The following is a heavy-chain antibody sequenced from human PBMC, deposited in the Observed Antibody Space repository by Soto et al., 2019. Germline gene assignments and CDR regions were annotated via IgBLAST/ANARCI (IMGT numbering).Heavy chain of an antibody. CDR1: GGSITSSSYY. CDR3: ATQEVGGSYVYTFDP. D-gene: IGHD1-26*01. V-gene: IGHV4-39*01. CDR2: IYYSGST. Sequence: NPSETLSLTCTVSGGSITSSSYYWGWIRQPPGKGLEWIGSIYYSGSTYYNPSLKSRVTISVDTSKNQFSLKLSSVTAADTAVYNCATQEVGGSYVYTFDPWGQGTLVTVSS. J-gene: IGHJ5*02.